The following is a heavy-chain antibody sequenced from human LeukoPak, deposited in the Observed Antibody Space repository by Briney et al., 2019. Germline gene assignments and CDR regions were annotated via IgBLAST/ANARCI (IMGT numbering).Heavy chain of an antibody. V-gene: IGHV3-30*18. Sequence: GGSLRLSCAASGFTFSSYGMHWVRQAPGKGLEWVAVISYDGSNKYYADSVKGRFTISRDNSKNTLYLQMNSLRAEDTAVYYCAKDLLESTWIQLWLQAYYGMDVWGQGTTVTVSS. CDR3: AKDLLESTWIQLWLQAYYGMDV. CDR1: GFTFSSYG. D-gene: IGHD5-18*01. CDR2: ISYDGSNK. J-gene: IGHJ6*02.